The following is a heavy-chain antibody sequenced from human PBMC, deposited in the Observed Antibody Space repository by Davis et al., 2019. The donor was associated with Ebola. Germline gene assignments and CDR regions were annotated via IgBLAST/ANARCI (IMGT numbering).Heavy chain of an antibody. CDR1: GFIFRSYV. J-gene: IGHJ3*02. D-gene: IGHD1-26*01. CDR3: TKDTSNIWFDI. Sequence: PGGSLRLSCAASGFIFRSYVMSWVRQAPGKGLEWVSTFGTSADAYHADSVKGRFTISRDNSKNTLYLQMNGLRVEDTAIYYCTKDTSNIWFDIWGQGTMVTVSS. V-gene: IGHV3-23*01. CDR2: FGTSADA.